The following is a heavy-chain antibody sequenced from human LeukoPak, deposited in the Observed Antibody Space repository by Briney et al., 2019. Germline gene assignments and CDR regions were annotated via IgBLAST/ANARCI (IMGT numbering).Heavy chain of an antibody. D-gene: IGHD6-19*01. J-gene: IGHJ4*02. CDR1: GFTFSSYE. V-gene: IGHV3-48*03. Sequence: GGSLRLSCAASGFTFSSYEMNWVRQAPGKGLEWVSYISSSGSTIYYADSVKGRFTISRDNAKSSLYLQMNSLRAEDTAVYYCARDPRGWYYFDYWGQGTLVTVSS. CDR3: ARDPRGWYYFDY. CDR2: ISSSGSTI.